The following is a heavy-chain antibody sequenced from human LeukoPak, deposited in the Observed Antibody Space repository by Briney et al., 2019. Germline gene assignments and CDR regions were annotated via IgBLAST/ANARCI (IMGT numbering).Heavy chain of an antibody. D-gene: IGHD2-21*01. V-gene: IGHV4-34*01. Sequence: SETLSLTCAVYGGSFSGYYWSWIRQPPGKGLEWIGEINHSGSTNYNPSLKSRVTISVDTSKNQFSLKLSSVTAADTAVYYCARFGRYCGGDCYPDAFDIWGQGTMVTVSS. J-gene: IGHJ3*02. CDR2: INHSGST. CDR3: ARFGRYCGGDCYPDAFDI. CDR1: GGSFSGYY.